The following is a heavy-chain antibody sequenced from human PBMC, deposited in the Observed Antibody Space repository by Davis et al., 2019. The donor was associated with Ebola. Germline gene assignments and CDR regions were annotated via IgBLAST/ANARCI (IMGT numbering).Heavy chain of an antibody. V-gene: IGHV3-30*18. J-gene: IGHJ4*02. CDR1: GFTFSSYG. CDR3: AKDANYDFWSGYSEFDY. CDR2: ISYDGSNK. D-gene: IGHD3-3*01. Sequence: PGGSLRLSCAASGFTFSSYGMHWVRQAPGKGLEWVAVISYDGSNKYYADSVKGRFTISRDNSKNTLYLQMNSLRAEDTAVYYCAKDANYDFWSGYSEFDYWGQGTLVTVSS.